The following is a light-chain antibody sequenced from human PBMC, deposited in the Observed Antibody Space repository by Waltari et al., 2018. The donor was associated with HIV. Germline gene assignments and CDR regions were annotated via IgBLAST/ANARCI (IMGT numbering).Light chain of an antibody. CDR3: QQYYSLPFT. V-gene: IGKV4-1*01. CDR2: WAS. Sequence: DIVMTQSPDSLVVSLGERATINCKSSQSVLYSSSSKNYLAWYQQKPGQSPKLIIYWASTRESGVPDRFSRVGFGTDFTLTISNLQAEDVAVYYCQQYYSLPFTFGPGTKVDIK. J-gene: IGKJ3*01. CDR1: QSVLYSSSSKNY.